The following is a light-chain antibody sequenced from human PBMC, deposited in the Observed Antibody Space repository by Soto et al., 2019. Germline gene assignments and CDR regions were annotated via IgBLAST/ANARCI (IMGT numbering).Light chain of an antibody. CDR3: QQFNSYPIT. J-gene: IGKJ5*01. CDR2: IAS. Sequence: AIQLTQSPSSLSASVGDRVTITCRASQGITSALAWYQQKPGKAPKLLISIASSLESGVPSRFSGSGSGTDFTLTISSLQPEDFATYYFQQFNSYPITFGQGTRLEIK. CDR1: QGITSA. V-gene: IGKV1-13*02.